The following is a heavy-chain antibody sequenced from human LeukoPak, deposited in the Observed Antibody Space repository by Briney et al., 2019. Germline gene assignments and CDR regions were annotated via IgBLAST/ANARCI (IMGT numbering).Heavy chain of an antibody. J-gene: IGHJ3*02. CDR3: ANSLDSSGYYYEGGAFDI. V-gene: IGHV4-39*07. CDR1: GGSISSYY. D-gene: IGHD3-22*01. CDR2: IYYSGST. Sequence: PSETLSLTCTVSGGSISSYYWGWIRQPPGKGLEWIGSIYYSGSTYYNPSLKSRVTISVDTSKSQFSLKLSSVTAADTAVYYCANSLDSSGYYYEGGAFDIWGQGTMVTVSS.